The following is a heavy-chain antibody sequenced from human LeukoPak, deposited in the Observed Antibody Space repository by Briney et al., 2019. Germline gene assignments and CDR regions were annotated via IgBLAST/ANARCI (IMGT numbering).Heavy chain of an antibody. CDR1: GFTFSTYG. J-gene: IGHJ4*02. CDR3: ARLYSGSYYVPPDYFDY. Sequence: GGSLRPSCATSGFTFSTYGMHWVRQAPGKGLEWVAFIRYDGSNKDYADSVKGRFTISRDNSKNTLYLQMNSLRAEDTAVYYCARLYSGSYYVPPDYFDYWGQGTLVTVSS. V-gene: IGHV3-30*02. CDR2: IRYDGSNK. D-gene: IGHD1-26*01.